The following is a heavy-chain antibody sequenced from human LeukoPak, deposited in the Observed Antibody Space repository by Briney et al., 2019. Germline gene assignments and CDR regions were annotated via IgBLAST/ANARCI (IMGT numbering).Heavy chain of an antibody. CDR1: GGSISSYY. Sequence: SETLSLTCTVSGGSISSYYWSWIRQPAGKGLEWIGRIYTSGSTNYNPSLKSRVTISVDTSNNQFSLKLSSVTAADTAMYYCARGVYDDYERWFGPWGQGTLVTVSS. D-gene: IGHD4-17*01. CDR3: ARGVYDDYERWFGP. CDR2: IYTSGST. J-gene: IGHJ5*02. V-gene: IGHV4-4*07.